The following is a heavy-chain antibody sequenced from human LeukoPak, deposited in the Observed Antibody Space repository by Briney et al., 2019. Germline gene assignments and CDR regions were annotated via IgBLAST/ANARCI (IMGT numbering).Heavy chain of an antibody. J-gene: IGHJ4*02. Sequence: GASVKVSCKASVYTFTSYGISWVRQAPGQGLEWMGWISAYNGNTNHAQKFQGRVTMTTDTSTSTAYMELRSLRSDDTAVYYCARAIAAAATGDYWGQGTLVTVSS. D-gene: IGHD6-13*01. CDR3: ARAIAAAATGDY. V-gene: IGHV1-18*01. CDR1: VYTFTSYG. CDR2: ISAYNGNT.